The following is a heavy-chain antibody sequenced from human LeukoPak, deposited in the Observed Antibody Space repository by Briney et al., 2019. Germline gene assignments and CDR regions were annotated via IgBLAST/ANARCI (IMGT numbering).Heavy chain of an antibody. CDR2: INQDGSEK. J-gene: IGHJ6*03. V-gene: IGHV3-7*03. CDR3: ARGGSSGYYYYYYMDV. Sequence: GGSLRLSCAASGFTFSTYWMTWVRQAPGKGLEWVANINQDGSEKYYVDSVKGRVTISRDNAKKSLYLQMNSLRAEDTAVYYCARGGSSGYYYYYYMDVWGKGTTVTVSS. D-gene: IGHD1-26*01. CDR1: GFTFSTYW.